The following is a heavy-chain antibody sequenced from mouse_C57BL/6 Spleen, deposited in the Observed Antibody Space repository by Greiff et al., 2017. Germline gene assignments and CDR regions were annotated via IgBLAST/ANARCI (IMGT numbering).Heavy chain of an antibody. J-gene: IGHJ3*01. V-gene: IGHV1-80*01. Sequence: VQRVESGAELVKPGASVKISCKASGYAFSSYWMNWVKQRPGKGLEWIGQIYPGDGDTNYNGKFKGKATLTADKSSSTAYMQLSSLTSEDSAVYFCARRGLTGTAFAYWGQGTLVTVSA. CDR2: IYPGDGDT. D-gene: IGHD4-1*01. CDR1: GYAFSSYW. CDR3: ARRGLTGTAFAY.